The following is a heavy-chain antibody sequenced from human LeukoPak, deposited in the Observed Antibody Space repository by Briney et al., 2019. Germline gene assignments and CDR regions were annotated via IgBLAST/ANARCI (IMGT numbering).Heavy chain of an antibody. V-gene: IGHV3-72*01. CDR1: GFSFSDYY. D-gene: IGHD1-1*01. Sequence: PGGSLRLSCAASGFSFSDYYMDWVRQAPGKGLEWVGRIRNKANHYTTEYAASAKGRFSISRDESKNSLYLQVNSLKTEDTAVYYCARWGDSGTAGDYWGQGTLVTVSS. CDR3: ARWGDSGTAGDY. J-gene: IGHJ4*02. CDR2: IRNKANHYTT.